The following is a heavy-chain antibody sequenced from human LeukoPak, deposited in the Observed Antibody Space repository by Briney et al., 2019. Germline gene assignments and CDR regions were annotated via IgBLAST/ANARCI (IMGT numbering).Heavy chain of an antibody. D-gene: IGHD1-1*01. CDR1: GASVTSDY. V-gene: IGHV4-59*02. J-gene: IGHJ6*03. CDR2: IHYSGRR. Sequence: SETLSLTCSVSGASVTSDYWTWTRQPPGKGLEWIGYIHYSGRRYSNPSLKSRVTMSVDTSKRQVSLELRSVAATDTAVYYCARATGDTLFYYYMDVWGKGTTVTVSS. CDR3: ARATGDTLFYYYMDV.